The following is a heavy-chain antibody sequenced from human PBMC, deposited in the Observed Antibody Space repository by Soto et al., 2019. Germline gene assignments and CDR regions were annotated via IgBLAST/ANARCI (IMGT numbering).Heavy chain of an antibody. D-gene: IGHD5-12*01. CDR2: ISAYNGNT. J-gene: IGHJ4*02. CDR3: ARPDSGYGPDYFDF. V-gene: IGHV1-18*01. Sequence: ASVKVSCKASGYTFTSYGISWVRQAPGQGLEWMGWISAYNGNTNYAQKLQGRVTMTTDTSTSTAYMELRSLRSDDTAVYYCARPDSGYGPDYFDFWGQGTLVTVSS. CDR1: GYTFTSYG.